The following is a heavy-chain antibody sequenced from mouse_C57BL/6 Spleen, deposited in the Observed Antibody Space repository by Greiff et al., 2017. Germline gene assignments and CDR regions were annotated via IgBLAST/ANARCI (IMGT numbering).Heavy chain of an antibody. D-gene: IGHD4-1*01. CDR3: TRGKLGPFAY. V-gene: IGHV1-15*01. CDR1: GYTFTDYE. Sequence: QVQLQQSGAELVRPGASVTLSCKASGYTFTDYEMHWVKQTPVHGLEWIGAIDPATGGTAYNQKFTGKAILTADKSSSTAYMELRSLTSEDSAVYYYTRGKLGPFAYWGQGTLVTVSA. CDR2: IDPATGGT. J-gene: IGHJ3*01.